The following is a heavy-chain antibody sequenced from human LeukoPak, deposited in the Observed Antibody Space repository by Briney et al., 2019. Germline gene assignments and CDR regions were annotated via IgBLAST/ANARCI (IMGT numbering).Heavy chain of an antibody. CDR3: ARDSITGDNSLDY. V-gene: IGHV3-33*05. J-gene: IGHJ4*02. D-gene: IGHD7-27*01. CDR1: GFTFSTYG. Sequence: GRSLRLSCAACGFTFSTYGMHWVRQAPGKGLEWVAVIVGDGSNAHYADSVRGRFTISRDNSKNTLYLQMNSLRAEDTAVYYCARDSITGDNSLDYWGRGTPVTVSS. CDR2: IVGDGSNA.